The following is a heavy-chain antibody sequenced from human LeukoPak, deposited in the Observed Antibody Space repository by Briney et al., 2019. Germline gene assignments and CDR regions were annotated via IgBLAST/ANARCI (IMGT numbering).Heavy chain of an antibody. Sequence: ASVKVSCKASGYTFTSYYMYWVRQAPGQGLEWMGIINPSGGSTSYAQKFQGRVTMTRDTSTSTVYMELSSLRSEDTAVYYCARGYRDYLPLLGRAAYYYGMDVWGQGTTVTVSS. CDR1: GYTFTSYY. CDR3: ARGYRDYLPLLGRAAYYYGMDV. CDR2: INPSGGST. J-gene: IGHJ6*02. D-gene: IGHD5-12*01. V-gene: IGHV1-46*01.